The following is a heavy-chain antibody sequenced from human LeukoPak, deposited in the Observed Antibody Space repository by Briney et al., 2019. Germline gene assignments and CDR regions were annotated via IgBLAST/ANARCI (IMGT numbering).Heavy chain of an antibody. Sequence: ASVKVSCKVSGYTLTELSMHWVRQAPGKGLEWMGGFDPEDGETIYAQKFQGRVTMTEDTSTDTAYMELSSLRSEDTAVYYCATENCGSTSCYYWYFDLWGRGTLVTVSS. V-gene: IGHV1-24*01. CDR2: FDPEDGET. D-gene: IGHD2-2*01. CDR3: ATENCGSTSCYYWYFDL. CDR1: GYTLTELS. J-gene: IGHJ2*01.